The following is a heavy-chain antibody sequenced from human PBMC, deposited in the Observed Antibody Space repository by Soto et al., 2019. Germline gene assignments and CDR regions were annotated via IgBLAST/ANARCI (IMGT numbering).Heavy chain of an antibody. CDR2: MNPNSGNT. CDR1: GYTFTSYD. V-gene: IGHV1-8*01. J-gene: IGHJ3*02. Sequence: QVQLVQSGAEVKKPGASVKVSCKASGYTFTSYDINWVRQATGQGLEWMGWMNPNSGNTRYAQKFQGRVTMTRNTSISTAYMELSSLRSEDTAVYYCASPARNYDFWSGYSFDIWGQGTMVTVSS. CDR3: ASPARNYDFWSGYSFDI. D-gene: IGHD3-3*01.